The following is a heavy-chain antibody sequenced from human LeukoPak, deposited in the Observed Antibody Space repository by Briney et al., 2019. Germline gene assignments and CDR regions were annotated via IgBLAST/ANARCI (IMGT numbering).Heavy chain of an antibody. D-gene: IGHD2-21*02. J-gene: IGHJ5*01. Sequence: ASVKVSCKASGYTFTGFFKHWVRQAPGQGLEWMGWINPNIGDAYYAQKFQGRVTMTRDRSINTAYMELSRLTSDDTAVYYCARMDLDGGDSIGFDSWGQGTLVTVSS. CDR2: INPNIGDA. V-gene: IGHV1-2*02. CDR1: GYTFTGFF. CDR3: ARMDLDGGDSIGFDS.